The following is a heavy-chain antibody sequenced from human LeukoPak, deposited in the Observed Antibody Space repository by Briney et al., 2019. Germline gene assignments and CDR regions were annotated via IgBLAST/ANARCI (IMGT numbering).Heavy chain of an antibody. D-gene: IGHD3-22*01. V-gene: IGHV4-39*01. Sequence: SETLSLTCTVSGGSISSSSYSWGWIRQPPGKGLEWLGSIYYSGNTFYNPSLKSRVTISVDTSKNQFSLKLRSVTAADTAVYYCARIAVAITRYFDYWGQGTLVTVSS. J-gene: IGHJ4*02. CDR1: GGSISSSSYS. CDR2: IYYSGNT. CDR3: ARIAVAITRYFDY.